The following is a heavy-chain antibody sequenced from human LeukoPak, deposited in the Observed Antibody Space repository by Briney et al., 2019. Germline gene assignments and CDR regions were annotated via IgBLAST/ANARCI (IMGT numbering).Heavy chain of an antibody. Sequence: GASVKVPCKASGYIFTGYYMHWVRQAPGQGLEWMGWINPNSGDTNYAQKFQGRVTMTRDTSISTAYMELSRLRSDDTAVYYCARDSGTTGEVKFDRWGQGTLVTVSS. CDR1: GYIFTGYY. CDR3: ARDSGTTGEVKFDR. V-gene: IGHV1-2*02. J-gene: IGHJ5*02. CDR2: INPNSGDT. D-gene: IGHD3-10*01.